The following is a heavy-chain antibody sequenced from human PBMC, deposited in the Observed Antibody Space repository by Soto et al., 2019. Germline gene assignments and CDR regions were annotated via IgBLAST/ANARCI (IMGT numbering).Heavy chain of an antibody. J-gene: IGHJ4*02. D-gene: IGHD1-26*01. V-gene: IGHV3-30-3*01. Sequence: QVQLVESGGGVVQPGRSLRLSCAASGFTFSSYAMHWVRQAPGKGLEWVAVISYDGSNKYYADSVKGRFTISRDNSKNTLYLQMNSLRAEDTAVYYCARALGGATTFDYWCQGTLVTVSS. CDR2: ISYDGSNK. CDR1: GFTFSSYA. CDR3: ARALGGATTFDY.